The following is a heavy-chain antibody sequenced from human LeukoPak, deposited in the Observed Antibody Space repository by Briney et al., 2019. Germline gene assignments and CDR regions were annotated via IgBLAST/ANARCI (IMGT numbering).Heavy chain of an antibody. CDR1: GGTFSSYA. Sequence: SVKVSCKASGGTFSSYAISWVRQAPGQGLEWMGGIIPIFGTANYAQKFQGRVTITADESTSTAYMELSSLRSEDTAVYYCARGKGIAAAGLLDYWGQGTLVTVSS. V-gene: IGHV1-69*13. CDR2: IIPIFGTA. CDR3: ARGKGIAAAGLLDY. D-gene: IGHD6-13*01. J-gene: IGHJ4*02.